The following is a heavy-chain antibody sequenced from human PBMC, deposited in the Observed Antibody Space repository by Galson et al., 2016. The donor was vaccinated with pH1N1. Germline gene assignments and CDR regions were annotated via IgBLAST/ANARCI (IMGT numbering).Heavy chain of an antibody. D-gene: IGHD3-16*02. Sequence: SLRLSCAASGFTFNNYWMHWVRQVPGKGLEWVANIKEDGSEKYYVDSVRGRFTISRDNAKNSLYLQTNSLRDEDTALYYCARAIGSRSSYWGQGTLVTVSS. J-gene: IGHJ4*02. CDR3: ARAIGSRSSY. CDR1: GFTFNNYW. V-gene: IGHV3-7*01. CDR2: IKEDGSEK.